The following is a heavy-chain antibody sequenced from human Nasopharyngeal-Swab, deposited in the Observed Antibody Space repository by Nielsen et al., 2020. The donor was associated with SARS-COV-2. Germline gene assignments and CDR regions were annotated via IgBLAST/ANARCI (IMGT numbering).Heavy chain of an antibody. CDR2: IIPIFGTA. CDR3: ARARLVGGVMGVYYYYGMDV. D-gene: IGHD3-16*01. V-gene: IGHV1-69*13. CDR1: GGTFSSYA. Sequence: SVKVSCKASGGTFSSYAISWARQAPGQGLEWMGGIIPIFGTANYAQKFQGRVTITADESTSTAYMELSSLRSEDTAVYYCARARLVGGVMGVYYYYGMDVWGQGTTVTVSS. J-gene: IGHJ6*02.